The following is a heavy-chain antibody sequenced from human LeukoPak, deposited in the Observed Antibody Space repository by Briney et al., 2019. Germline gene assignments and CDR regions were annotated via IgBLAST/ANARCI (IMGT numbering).Heavy chain of an antibody. CDR2: IYYSGST. Sequence: PSETLSLTCTVSGGSISSCYWSWIRHPPGKGLEWIGYIYYSGSTNYNPSLKSRVTISVDTSKDQFSLKLSSVTAADTAVYYCAREYDIVATRFFDYWGQGTLVTVSS. D-gene: IGHD5-12*01. V-gene: IGHV4-59*01. J-gene: IGHJ4*02. CDR1: GGSISSCY. CDR3: AREYDIVATRFFDY.